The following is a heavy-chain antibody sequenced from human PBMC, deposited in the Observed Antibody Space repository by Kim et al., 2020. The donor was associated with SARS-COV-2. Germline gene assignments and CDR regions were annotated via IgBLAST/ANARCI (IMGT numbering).Heavy chain of an antibody. CDR1: GYSFTNYW. V-gene: IGHV5-51*01. CDR3: ASSPGLSGSGSQNWFDP. CDR2: IYPRDSDT. J-gene: IGHJ5*02. D-gene: IGHD3-10*01. Sequence: GESLKISCKASGYSFTNYWIGWVRQMTGKGLEWMGMIYPRDSDTRYSPSFQGQVTISADKSTSTAYLQWSSLKASDTAIYYCASSPGLSGSGSQNWFDPWGRGTLVTVSS.